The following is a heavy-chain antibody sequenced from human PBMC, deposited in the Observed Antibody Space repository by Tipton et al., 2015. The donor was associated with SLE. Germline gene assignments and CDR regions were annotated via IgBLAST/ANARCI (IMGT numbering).Heavy chain of an antibody. D-gene: IGHD7-27*01. CDR3: ARLTPWGYDYYMDV. Sequence: TLSLTCTVSGDTIDGNTYFWDWIRQPPGKGLMLIGSISYSGATSYNPSLKSRVTISVDTSKNQFSLSLISVTAADTAVYYCARLTPWGYDYYMDVWGKGTTVTVSS. CDR1: GDTIDGNTYF. J-gene: IGHJ6*03. V-gene: IGHV4-39*07. CDR2: ISYSGAT.